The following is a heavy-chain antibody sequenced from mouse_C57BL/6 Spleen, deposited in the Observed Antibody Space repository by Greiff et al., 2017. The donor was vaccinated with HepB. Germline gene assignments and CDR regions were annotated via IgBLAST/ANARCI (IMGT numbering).Heavy chain of an antibody. CDR2: IRSKSSNYAT. D-gene: IGHD2-4*01. Sequence: GGGLVQPKGSLKLSCAASGFTFNTYAMHWVRQAPGKGLEWVARIRSKSSNYATYYADSVKDRFTISRDDSQSMLYLQMNNLKTEDTAMYYCVRDRGNYDYDYWYFDVWGTGTTVTVSS. CDR1: GFTFNTYA. J-gene: IGHJ1*03. V-gene: IGHV10-3*01. CDR3: VRDRGNYDYDYWYFDV.